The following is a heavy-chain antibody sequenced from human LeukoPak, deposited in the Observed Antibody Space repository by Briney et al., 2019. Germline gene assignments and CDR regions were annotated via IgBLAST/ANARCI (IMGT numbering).Heavy chain of an antibody. J-gene: IGHJ5*01. CDR1: GDSVSSNSVT. CDR2: TYYRSTWYN. Sequence: SQTLSLTCAISGDSVSSNSVTWNWIRQSPSRGLEWLGRTYYRSTWYNDYAVSVRGRITVNPDTSKNQFSLHLNSVTPEDTGVYYCARAGDFWSSSFTNWFDSWGQGTVVTVSS. D-gene: IGHD3-3*01. CDR3: ARAGDFWSSSFTNWFDS. V-gene: IGHV6-1*01.